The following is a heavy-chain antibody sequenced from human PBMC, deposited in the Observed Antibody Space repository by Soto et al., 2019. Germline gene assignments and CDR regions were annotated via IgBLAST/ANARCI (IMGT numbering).Heavy chain of an antibody. D-gene: IGHD6-19*01. Sequence: EVQLLESGGGLVQPGGSLRLSCAVSGFTFSSYAMSWVRQAPGKGLEWVSAISGSGGSTYYADSVKGRFTISRDNSKNRLYLELNSLTAEETAVYYFAKELTPQIAVAGRAPFDYCGQGTLGTVSS. CDR2: ISGSGGST. J-gene: IGHJ4*02. V-gene: IGHV3-23*01. CDR3: AKELTPQIAVAGRAPFDY. CDR1: GFTFSSYA.